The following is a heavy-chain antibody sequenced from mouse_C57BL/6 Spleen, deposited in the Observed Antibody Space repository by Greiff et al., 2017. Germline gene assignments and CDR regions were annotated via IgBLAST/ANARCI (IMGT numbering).Heavy chain of an antibody. CDR3: TAIYYDYDVLDY. J-gene: IGHJ2*01. V-gene: IGHV6-6*01. CDR2: IRNKANNHAT. D-gene: IGHD2-4*01. CDR1: GFTFSDAW. Sequence: EVKLVESGGGLVQPGGSMKLSCAASGFTFSDAWMDWVRQSPEKGLEWVAEIRNKANNHATYYAESVKGRFTISSDDSKSSVYLQMNSLRAEDTGIYYCTAIYYDYDVLDYWGQGTTLTVSS.